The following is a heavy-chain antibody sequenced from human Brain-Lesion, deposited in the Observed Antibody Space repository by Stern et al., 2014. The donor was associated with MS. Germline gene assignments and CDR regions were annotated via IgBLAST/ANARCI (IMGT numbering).Heavy chain of an antibody. D-gene: IGHD3-10*01. Sequence: QLVQSGPGLVKPSETLSLTCTVSGGSLSSSSYYWGWIRQPPGKGLEWIGSIYYRGSTYYNPSLKSRVTLSMAPSPNQFSLRWSSGTAADTAVYFCAKLWLGELPESPFDYWGQGTLVTVSS. J-gene: IGHJ4*02. CDR2: IYYRGST. V-gene: IGHV4-39*01. CDR3: AKLWLGELPESPFDY. CDR1: GGSLSSSSYY.